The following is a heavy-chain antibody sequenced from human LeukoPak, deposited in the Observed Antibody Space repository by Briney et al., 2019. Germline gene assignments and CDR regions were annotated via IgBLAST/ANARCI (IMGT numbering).Heavy chain of an antibody. D-gene: IGHD2-2*01. CDR1: GFTFSNYG. CDR3: ARRVVVPAAPYYFDY. CDR2: ISYDGRNI. J-gene: IGHJ4*02. Sequence: PGGSLRLSCAASGFTFSNYGMHWVRQAPGKGLEWVAVISYDGRNIYYADSVKGRFTISRDNAKNTLYLQMNSLRAEDTAVYYCARRVVVPAAPYYFDYWGQGTLVTVSS. V-gene: IGHV3-30*03.